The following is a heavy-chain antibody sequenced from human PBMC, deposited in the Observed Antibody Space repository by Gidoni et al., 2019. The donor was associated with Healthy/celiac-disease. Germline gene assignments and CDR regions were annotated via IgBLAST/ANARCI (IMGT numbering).Heavy chain of an antibody. CDR2: ISGSGGST. D-gene: IGHD2-8*02. Sequence: EVQLLESGGGLVQPGGSLRLSCAASGFTFSSYAKSWVRQAPGKGLEWVSAISGSGGSTYYADAVKCRFTISRDNSKNTLYLKMNSLRAEDKAVYYCAKTGFGTGDYWGQGTLVTVSS. J-gene: IGHJ4*02. V-gene: IGHV3-23*01. CDR1: GFTFSSYA. CDR3: AKTGFGTGDY.